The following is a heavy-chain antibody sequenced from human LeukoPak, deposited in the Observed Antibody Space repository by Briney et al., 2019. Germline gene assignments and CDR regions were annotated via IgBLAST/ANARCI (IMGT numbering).Heavy chain of an antibody. V-gene: IGHV3-21*01. Sequence: PGGSLRLSCAASGFTFSSYSMNWVRQAPGKGLEWFSSISSSSSYIYYAVSVKGRFTISRDNAKNSLYLQMNSLRAEDTDVYYCARYCSGGSCYSGGAFDIWGQGTMVTVSS. CDR3: ARYCSGGSCYSGGAFDI. CDR1: GFTFSSYS. CDR2: ISSSSSYI. J-gene: IGHJ3*02. D-gene: IGHD2-15*01.